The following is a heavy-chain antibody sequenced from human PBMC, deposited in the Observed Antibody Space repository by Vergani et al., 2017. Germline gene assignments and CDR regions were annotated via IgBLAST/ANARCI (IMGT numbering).Heavy chain of an antibody. D-gene: IGHD5-12*01. J-gene: IGHJ6*02. CDR2: ISGSGDST. V-gene: IGHV3-23*01. Sequence: EVQLLESGGDLVQPGGSLRLSCAASGFTFNHYAMNWVRQAPGKGLEWVSGISGSGDSTYYAGSVKGRFTISRDSSKNTLYLQMNSLSAGDTAVYYCAKANPRNSGYDYLYYYHAMDVWGQGTTVTVSS. CDR1: GFTFNHYA. CDR3: AKANPRNSGYDYLYYYHAMDV.